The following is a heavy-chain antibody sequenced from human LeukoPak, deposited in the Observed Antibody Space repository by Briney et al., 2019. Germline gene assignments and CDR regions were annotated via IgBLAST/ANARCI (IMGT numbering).Heavy chain of an antibody. CDR3: ATPPSTVPRGKFDY. Sequence: GGSLRLSCAASGFTFSSYGMNWVRQAPGKGLEWVSYIRSSSSTIYYADSVKGRFTISRDNAKNSLYLQMNSLRADDTAVYYCATPPSTVPRGKFDYWGQGTLVTVSS. D-gene: IGHD4-17*01. V-gene: IGHV3-48*04. CDR1: GFTFSSYG. CDR2: IRSSSSTI. J-gene: IGHJ4*02.